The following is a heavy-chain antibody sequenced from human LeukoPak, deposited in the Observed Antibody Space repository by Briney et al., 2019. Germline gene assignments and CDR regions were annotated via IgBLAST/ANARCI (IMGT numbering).Heavy chain of an antibody. CDR1: GGSFSGCY. Sequence: SETLSLTCAVYGGSFSGCYWSWIRQPPGKGLEWIGEINHSGSTNYNPSLKSRVTISVDTSKNQFSLKLSSVTAADTAVYYCARGGTGLRYFDWFLDAFDICGQGTMVTVSS. D-gene: IGHD3-9*01. CDR3: ARGGTGLRYFDWFLDAFDI. CDR2: INHSGST. V-gene: IGHV4-34*01. J-gene: IGHJ3*02.